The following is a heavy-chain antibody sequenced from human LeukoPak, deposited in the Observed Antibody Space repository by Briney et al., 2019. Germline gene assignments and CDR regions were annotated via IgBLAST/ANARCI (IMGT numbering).Heavy chain of an antibody. CDR2: INPSGGST. D-gene: IGHD3-22*01. J-gene: IGHJ3*02. CDR3: AKVGVRHDYYDSSGYGDAFDI. V-gene: IGHV1-46*01. CDR1: GYTFTSYY. Sequence: GASVKVSCKASGYTFTSYYMHWVRQAPGQGLEWMGIINPSGGSTSYAQKFQGRVTMTRDTSTSTVYMELSSLRSEDTAVYYCAKVGVRHDYYDSSGYGDAFDIWGQGTMVTVSS.